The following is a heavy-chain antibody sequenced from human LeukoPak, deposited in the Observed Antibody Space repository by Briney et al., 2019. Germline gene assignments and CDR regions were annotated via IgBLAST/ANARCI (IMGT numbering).Heavy chain of an antibody. CDR2: IYYSGST. CDR3: ARFIVGFGSGWYEGY. Sequence: SETLSLTCTVSGGSISSSSYYWGWIRQPPGKGLEWIGSIYYSGSTYYNPSLKSRVTISVDTSKNQFSLKLSSVTAADTAVYYCARFIVGFGSGWYEGYWGQGTLVTVSS. D-gene: IGHD6-19*01. J-gene: IGHJ4*02. V-gene: IGHV4-39*01. CDR1: GGSISSSSYY.